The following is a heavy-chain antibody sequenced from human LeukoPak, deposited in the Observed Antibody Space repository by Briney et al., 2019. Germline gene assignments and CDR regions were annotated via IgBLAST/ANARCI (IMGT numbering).Heavy chain of an antibody. J-gene: IGHJ4*02. Sequence: AXXKVSCKVSGYSFTSNYIHWVRQAPGQGLEWMGMIYPRDGSTSYAQRFQDRVTVTRDTSTSTVHMELSGLRSEDTAVYYCARDQEGFDYWGQGTLVTVSS. CDR3: ARDQEGFDY. CDR1: GYSFTSNY. CDR2: IYPRDGST. V-gene: IGHV1-46*01.